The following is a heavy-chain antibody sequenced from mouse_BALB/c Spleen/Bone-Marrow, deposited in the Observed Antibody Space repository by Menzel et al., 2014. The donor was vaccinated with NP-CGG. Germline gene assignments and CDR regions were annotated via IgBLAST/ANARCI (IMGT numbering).Heavy chain of an antibody. Sequence: EVKLVESGPSLVKPSQTLSLTCSVTGDSITSGYWNWIRKFPGNKLEYMGYISYSGSTYYNPSLKSRISITRDTSKNQYYLQLISMTTEDTATFYCARYKGFHWGMDYWGQGTSVTVSS. CDR3: ARYKGFHWGMDY. D-gene: IGHD1-2*01. CDR1: GDSITSGY. CDR2: ISYSGST. V-gene: IGHV3-8*02. J-gene: IGHJ4*01.